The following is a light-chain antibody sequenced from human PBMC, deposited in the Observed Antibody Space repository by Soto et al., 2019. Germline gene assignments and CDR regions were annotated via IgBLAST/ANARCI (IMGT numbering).Light chain of an antibody. CDR2: DVS. CDR1: SSDVGGYNY. CDR3: IFYTISGTV. J-gene: IGLJ2*01. Sequence: QSALTQPASVSGSPGQSITISCTGTSSDVGGYNYVSWYQQHPGKAPKLMIYDVSNRPSGVSNLFSCSKSGNTAALTISGLQAAYGSLYYFIFYTISGTVFVGGI. V-gene: IGLV2-14*01.